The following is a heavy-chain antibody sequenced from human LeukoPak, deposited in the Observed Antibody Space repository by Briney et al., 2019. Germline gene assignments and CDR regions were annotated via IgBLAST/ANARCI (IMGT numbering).Heavy chain of an antibody. D-gene: IGHD2-2*01. J-gene: IGHJ4*02. Sequence: PGGSLRLSCTASGFTFSTYRMNWVRQAPGKGLEWVSCIVGSSSNRYYADSVKGRFTISRDNAKNSLYLQMDSLRAEDTAVYYCATDSTEPAAFDYWGQGTLVTVSS. V-gene: IGHV3-21*01. CDR2: IVGSSSNR. CDR1: GFTFSTYR. CDR3: ATDSTEPAAFDY.